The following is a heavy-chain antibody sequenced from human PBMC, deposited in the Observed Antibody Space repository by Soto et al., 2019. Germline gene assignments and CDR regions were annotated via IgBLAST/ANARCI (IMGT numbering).Heavy chain of an antibody. D-gene: IGHD2-2*01. CDR1: GGSISTYY. V-gene: IGHV4-59*01. CDR2: IFYGGAT. CDR3: ARDMREYCNSSSCYRDAVAI. Sequence: QVQLQQSGPGLVKPSETLSLTCTVSGGSISTYYWSWVRQPPGKGLEWMGHIFYGGATDYSPSLKSRLTLTSDTPKSQISLRLTSVTAADTAVYYCARDMREYCNSSSCYRDAVAIWGQGTMVTVSS. J-gene: IGHJ3*02.